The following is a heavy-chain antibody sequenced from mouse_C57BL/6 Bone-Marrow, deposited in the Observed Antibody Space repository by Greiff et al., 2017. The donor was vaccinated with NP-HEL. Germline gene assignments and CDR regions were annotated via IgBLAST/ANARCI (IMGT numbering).Heavy chain of an antibody. CDR1: GYTFTSYG. CDR3: ARDPLFLYYDYYFDY. V-gene: IGHV1-81*01. D-gene: IGHD2-4*01. Sequence: VQLQESGAELARPGASVKLSCKASGYTFTSYGISWVKQRTGQGLEWIGEIYPRSGNTYYNEKFKGKVTLTADKSSSTAYMELRSLTSEDSAVYFCARDPLFLYYDYYFDYWGQGTTLTVSS. J-gene: IGHJ2*01. CDR2: IYPRSGNT.